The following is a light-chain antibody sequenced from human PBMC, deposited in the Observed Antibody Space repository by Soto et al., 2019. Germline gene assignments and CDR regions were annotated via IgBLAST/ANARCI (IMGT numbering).Light chain of an antibody. Sequence: QSALTQPRSVSGSPGQSVTISCTGTSSDVGNYDYVSWYQQHPGMAPQLIIYDIAKRPSGVPDRFSGSKFGNTASLTISGLQAEDEGDYYCCSYAGSYSWVFGGGTKLTVL. CDR3: CSYAGSYSWV. CDR1: SSDVGNYDY. V-gene: IGLV2-11*01. CDR2: DIA. J-gene: IGLJ3*02.